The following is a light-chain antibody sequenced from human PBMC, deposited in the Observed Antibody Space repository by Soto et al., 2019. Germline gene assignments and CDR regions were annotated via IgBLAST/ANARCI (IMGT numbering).Light chain of an antibody. CDR1: GNVGTN. J-gene: IGKJ4*01. CDR2: GSS. Sequence: MVMTQSPAALSVSPGERVTLSCRASGNVGTNLAWYQQRPDQPPKLLIYGSSTRATGISATFSGSGSGTEFTLTISSMKSEESAVYYCQQYHNWGLSFGGGTKVEIK. V-gene: IGKV3D-15*01. CDR3: QQYHNWGLS.